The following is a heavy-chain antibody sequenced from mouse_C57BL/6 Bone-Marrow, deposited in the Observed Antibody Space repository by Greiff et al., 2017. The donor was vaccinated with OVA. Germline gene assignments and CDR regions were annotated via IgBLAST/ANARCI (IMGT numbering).Heavy chain of an antibody. CDR2: INPSSGYT. D-gene: IGHD4-1*01. V-gene: IGHV1-4*01. CDR1: GYTFTSYT. CDR3: ARTGANWDYFDY. J-gene: IGHJ2*01. Sequence: QVQLQQSGAELARPGASVKMSCKASGYTFTSYTMHWVKQRPGQGLEWIGYINPSSGYTKYNQKFKDKATLTADKSSSTAYMQLSSLTSEDSAVYYCARTGANWDYFDYRGQGTTLTVSS.